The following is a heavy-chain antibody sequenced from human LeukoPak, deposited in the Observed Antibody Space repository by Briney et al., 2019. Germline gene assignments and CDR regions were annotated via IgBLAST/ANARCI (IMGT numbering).Heavy chain of an antibody. D-gene: IGHD3-10*01. CDR2: IYSGGST. J-gene: IGHJ4*02. CDR1: GFTVSSNY. Sequence: GGSLRLSCAACGFTVSSNYMSWVRQAPGKGLEWVSVIYSGGSTYYADSVKGRFTISRDNSKNTLYLQMNSLRAEDTAVYYCARDFAGARDYWGQGTLVTVSS. V-gene: IGHV3-53*01. CDR3: ARDFAGARDY.